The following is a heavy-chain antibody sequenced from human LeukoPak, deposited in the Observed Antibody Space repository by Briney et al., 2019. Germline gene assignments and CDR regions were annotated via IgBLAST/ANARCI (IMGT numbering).Heavy chain of an antibody. CDR3: ARGIGYMVRGAQFDY. Sequence: PGGSLRLSCAASGFTFSSYGMSWVRQAPGKGLEWVSAISGSGGSTYYADSVKGRFTISRDNAKNSLYLQMNSLRAEDTAVYYCARGIGYMVRGAQFDYWGQGTLVTVSS. D-gene: IGHD3-10*01. J-gene: IGHJ4*02. V-gene: IGHV3-23*01. CDR2: ISGSGGST. CDR1: GFTFSSYG.